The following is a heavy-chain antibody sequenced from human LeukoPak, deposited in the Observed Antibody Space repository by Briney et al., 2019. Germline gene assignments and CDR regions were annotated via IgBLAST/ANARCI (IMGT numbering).Heavy chain of an antibody. CDR1: GGSISSYY. V-gene: IGHV4-59*08. CDR3: ARHFPALQYSGGMDV. Sequence: SETLSLTCTVSGGSISSYYWSWIRQPPGKGLEWIGYIYYSGSTNYNPSLKSRVTISVDTSKNQFSLKLSSVTAADTAVYYCARHFPALQYSGGMDVWGKGTTVTVSS. D-gene: IGHD5-24*01. J-gene: IGHJ6*04. CDR2: IYYSGST.